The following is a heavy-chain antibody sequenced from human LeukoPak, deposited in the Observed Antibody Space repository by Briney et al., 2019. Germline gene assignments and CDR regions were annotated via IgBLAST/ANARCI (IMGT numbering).Heavy chain of an antibody. CDR3: AGSLDYGDYYFDY. D-gene: IGHD4-17*01. J-gene: IGHJ4*02. V-gene: IGHV1-8*01. CDR1: GYTFTSYD. Sequence: GASVEVSCKASGYTFTSYDINWVRQATGQGLEWMGWMNPNSGNTGYAQKFQGRVTMTRNTSISTAYMELSSLRSEDTAVYYCAGSLDYGDYYFDYWGQGTLVTVPS. CDR2: MNPNSGNT.